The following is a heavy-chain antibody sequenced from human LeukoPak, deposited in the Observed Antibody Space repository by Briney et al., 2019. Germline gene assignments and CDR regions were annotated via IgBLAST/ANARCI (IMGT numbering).Heavy chain of an antibody. J-gene: IGHJ4*02. Sequence: PSETLSLTCSVSGGSISSYYWSWMRQPPGKGLEWIGYIYYSGTTKYNPSLQSRVTISVDTSKNQFSLNLNSVTAADTAMYYCARDSGYYYFDYWGQGALVTVSS. V-gene: IGHV4-59*01. CDR1: GGSISSYY. D-gene: IGHD3-22*01. CDR3: ARDSGYYYFDY. CDR2: IYYSGTT.